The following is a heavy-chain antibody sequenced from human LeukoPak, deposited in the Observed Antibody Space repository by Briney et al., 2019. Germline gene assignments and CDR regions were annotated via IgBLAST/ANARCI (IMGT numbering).Heavy chain of an antibody. V-gene: IGHV4-34*01. CDR1: GGSFSGYY. CDR2: INHSGST. D-gene: IGHD3-22*01. CDR3: ARGAYYYDTSGPNPFDY. J-gene: IGHJ4*02. Sequence: SETLSLTCAVYGGSFSGYYWSWIRQPPGKGLEWIGEINHSGSTNYNPSLKSRVTMPADTSKNQFSLNLSSVAAADTAVYYCARGAYYYDTSGPNPFDYWGQGTLVTVSS.